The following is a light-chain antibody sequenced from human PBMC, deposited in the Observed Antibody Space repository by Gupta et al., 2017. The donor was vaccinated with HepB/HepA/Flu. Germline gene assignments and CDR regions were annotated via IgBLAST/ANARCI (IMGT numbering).Light chain of an antibody. CDR2: RTK. CDR1: RSNIGITN. J-gene: IGLJ2*01. CDR3: AAGDDSLNGPYVV. V-gene: IGLV1-44*01. Sequence: QSVLTQPPSASWTPGQRVTISCSGSRSNIGITNVNWYQHLSGTAPNLLSFRTKRRPSGVPDRFSASKSGTSASLAISGLQAEDEGVYYCAAGDDSLNGPYVVFGGGTKLTVL.